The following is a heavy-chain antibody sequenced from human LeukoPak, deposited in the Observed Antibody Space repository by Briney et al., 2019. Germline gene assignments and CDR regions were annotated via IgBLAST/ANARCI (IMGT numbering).Heavy chain of an antibody. J-gene: IGHJ5*02. CDR2: ISSSSSYI. V-gene: IGHV3-21*01. Sequence: GGSLRLSCVVSGFSFSSYIMNWVRQAPGKGLEWVSSISSSSSYIYYADSVKGRFTISRDNAKNSLYLQMDSLRAEDTAVYYCARGYCSSTRCFDPWGQGTLVTVSS. CDR3: ARGYCSSTRCFDP. CDR1: GFSFSSYI. D-gene: IGHD2-2*01.